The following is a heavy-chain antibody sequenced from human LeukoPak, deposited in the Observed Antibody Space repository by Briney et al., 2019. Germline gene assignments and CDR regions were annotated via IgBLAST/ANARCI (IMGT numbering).Heavy chain of an antibody. J-gene: IGHJ4*02. CDR1: GFTFSSYS. CDR3: AREIKGYGDYAGRSTHFDY. D-gene: IGHD4-17*01. CDR2: ISSSSSYI. V-gene: IGHV3-21*01. Sequence: PGGSLRLSCAASGFTFSSYSMNWVRQAPGKGLEWVSSISSSSSYIYYADSVKGRFTISRDNAKNSLYLQMNSLRAEDTAVYYCAREIKGYGDYAGRSTHFDYWGQGTLVTVSS.